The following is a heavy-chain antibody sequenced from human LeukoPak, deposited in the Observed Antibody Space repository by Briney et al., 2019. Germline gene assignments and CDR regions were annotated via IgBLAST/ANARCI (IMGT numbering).Heavy chain of an antibody. D-gene: IGHD3-10*01. CDR3: ARLPARGWFDP. CDR1: GGSISSYY. Sequence: SETLSLTCTVSGGSISSYYWSWIRQPPGKGLEWIGYIYYSGSTNYNPSLTSRLTISVDTSKNQFSLKLSSVTAADTAVYYCARLPARGWFDPWGQGTLVTVSS. J-gene: IGHJ5*02. CDR2: IYYSGST. V-gene: IGHV4-59*01.